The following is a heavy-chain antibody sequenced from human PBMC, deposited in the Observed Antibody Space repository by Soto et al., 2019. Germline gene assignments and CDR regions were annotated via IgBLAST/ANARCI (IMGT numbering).Heavy chain of an antibody. CDR3: ARGITIFGVVTDY. Sequence: GGSLRLSCVASGFTFSSYSMNWVRQAPGKGLEWVSSISSTSSYIYYADSVKGRFTISRDNAKNSLYLQMNSLRAEDTAVYYCARGITIFGVVTDYWGQGTLVTVSS. D-gene: IGHD3-3*01. CDR1: GFTFSSYS. CDR2: ISSTSSYI. V-gene: IGHV3-21*01. J-gene: IGHJ4*02.